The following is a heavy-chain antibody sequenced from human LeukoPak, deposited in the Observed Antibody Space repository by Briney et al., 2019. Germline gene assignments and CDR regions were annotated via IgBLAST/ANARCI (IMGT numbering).Heavy chain of an antibody. D-gene: IGHD5-24*01. CDR2: INWNGGST. Sequence: GGSLRLSCVGSGFTFDDHGMRWVRQGSEEGLEWVAGINWNGGSTGYADSVKGRFTISRDNAQNSLYLEMTSLRVDDTALYYCARTDGALWGQGTLVTVSS. CDR3: ARTDGAL. CDR1: GFTFDDHG. J-gene: IGHJ1*01. V-gene: IGHV3-20*04.